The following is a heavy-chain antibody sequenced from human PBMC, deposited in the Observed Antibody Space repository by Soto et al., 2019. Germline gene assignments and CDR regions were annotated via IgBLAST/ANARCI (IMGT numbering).Heavy chain of an antibody. Sequence: ASVKVSCKASGGTFSSYAISWVRQAPGQGLEWMGGIIPIFGTANYAQKFQGRVTITADESTSTAYMELSSLRSEDTAVYYCARGLHHSSPLSGWAFDIWGQGTMVTVSS. CDR2: IIPIFGTA. CDR3: ARGLHHSSPLSGWAFDI. J-gene: IGHJ3*02. D-gene: IGHD3-22*01. CDR1: GGTFSSYA. V-gene: IGHV1-69*13.